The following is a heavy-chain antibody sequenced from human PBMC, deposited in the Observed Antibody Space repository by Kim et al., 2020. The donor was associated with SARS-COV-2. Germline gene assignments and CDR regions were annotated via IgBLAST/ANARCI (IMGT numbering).Heavy chain of an antibody. Sequence: GGSLRLSCAASGFTFSSYAMSWVRQAPGKGLEWVSSITTTGGSTYYADSVKGRFSISRDNSKNTLYMQMNSLRVEDTAVYYCAKHLMGVAKAFDFWGQGTLVPVSS. V-gene: IGHV3-23*01. CDR1: GFTFSSYA. D-gene: IGHD3-10*01. CDR3: AKHLMGVAKAFDF. J-gene: IGHJ4*02. CDR2: ITTTGGST.